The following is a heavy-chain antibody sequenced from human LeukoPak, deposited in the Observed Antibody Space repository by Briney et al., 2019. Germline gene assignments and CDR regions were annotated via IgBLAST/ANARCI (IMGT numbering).Heavy chain of an antibody. Sequence: GGSLRLSCAASGFTFSDYYMSWIRQAPGKGLEWISSISGKTSSIFYADSVKGRLTISRDNAKNSLFLHMNSLRVEDTAVYYCARGSGLRYGDSPFDYWGPGTLVAVSS. V-gene: IGHV3-11*01. J-gene: IGHJ4*02. CDR1: GFTFSDYY. CDR2: ISGKTSSI. CDR3: ARGSGLRYGDSPFDY. D-gene: IGHD4-17*01.